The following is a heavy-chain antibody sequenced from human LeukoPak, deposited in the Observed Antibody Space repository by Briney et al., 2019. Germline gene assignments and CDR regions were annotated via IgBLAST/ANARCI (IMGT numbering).Heavy chain of an antibody. Sequence: GGSLRLSRAASGFTFSNYGMHWVRQAPGKGLEWVAVIWYDGSHKYYADSVKGRFTISRDNSKNTLYLQMNSLRAEDTAVYYCARDRGVRGHDYGDEQSGPFDCWGQGTLVTVSS. CDR1: GFTFSNYG. D-gene: IGHD4-17*01. J-gene: IGHJ4*02. CDR2: IWYDGSHK. CDR3: ARDRGVRGHDYGDEQSGPFDC. V-gene: IGHV3-33*01.